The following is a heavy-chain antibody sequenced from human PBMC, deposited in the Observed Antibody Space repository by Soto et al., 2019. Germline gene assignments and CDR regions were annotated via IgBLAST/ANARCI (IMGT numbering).Heavy chain of an antibody. J-gene: IGHJ4*02. Sequence: QVQLQESGPGLVKPSETLSLTCTVSGGSISSYYWSWIRQPPGKGLEWIGYIYYSGSTNYNPSLKSRVTISVDTAKNQFSLKLSYVTAADTAVYYCATDGSSGWYYFDYWGQGTLVTVSS. CDR3: ATDGSSGWYYFDY. CDR1: GGSISSYY. D-gene: IGHD6-19*01. V-gene: IGHV4-59*01. CDR2: IYYSGST.